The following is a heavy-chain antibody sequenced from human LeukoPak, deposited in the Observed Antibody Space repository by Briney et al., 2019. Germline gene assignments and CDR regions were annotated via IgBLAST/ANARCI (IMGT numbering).Heavy chain of an antibody. CDR2: IYYSGST. CDR1: GGSISSYY. Sequence: PSETLSLTCTVSGGSISSYYWSWIRQPPGKGLEWIGYIYYSGSTNYNPSLKSRVTISVDTSKNQFSLKLSSVTSADTAVYYCARSGDSSSWYDYWGQGTLVTVSS. D-gene: IGHD6-13*01. V-gene: IGHV4-59*01. J-gene: IGHJ4*02. CDR3: ARSGDSSSWYDY.